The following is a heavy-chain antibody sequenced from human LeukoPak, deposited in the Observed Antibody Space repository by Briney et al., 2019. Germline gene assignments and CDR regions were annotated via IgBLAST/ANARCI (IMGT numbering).Heavy chain of an antibody. CDR2: ISSSSSYI. V-gene: IGHV3-21*01. CDR1: GFTFSSYS. D-gene: IGHD2-15*01. J-gene: IGHJ4*02. CDR3: ARDKRSGPPDY. Sequence: GGSLRLSCAASGFTFSSYSMNWVRQAPGKGLEWVSSISSSSSYIYYADSVKGRFTISRDNAKNSLCLQMNSLRAEDTAVYYCARDKRSGPPDYWGQGTLVTVSS.